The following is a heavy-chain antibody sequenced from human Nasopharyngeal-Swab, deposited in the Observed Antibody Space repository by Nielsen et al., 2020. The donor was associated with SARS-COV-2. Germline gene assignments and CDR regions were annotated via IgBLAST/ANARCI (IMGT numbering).Heavy chain of an antibody. Sequence: GGSRRPSGVASGSTLRVYWMSWVRQAPAKGLGWVASIKQVGSEKNYVDSVKGRFTISRDNAKNSLFLQMDCLRTEDTAFYYCARVGGRTSPMGSWGQGTLVTVSS. CDR2: IKQVGSEK. J-gene: IGHJ4*02. D-gene: IGHD3-10*01. CDR3: ARVGGRTSPMGS. V-gene: IGHV3-7*01. CDR1: GSTLRVYW.